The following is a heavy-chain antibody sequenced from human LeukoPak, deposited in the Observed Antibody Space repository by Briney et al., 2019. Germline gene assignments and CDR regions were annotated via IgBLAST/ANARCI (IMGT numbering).Heavy chain of an antibody. D-gene: IGHD5-24*01. CDR3: ATRDQSRADIVPPDY. J-gene: IGHJ4*02. Sequence: GSLRLSCAASGLTFSSHWMHWVRQPPGKGLEWIGEIYHGGNTNYSPSLKTRVTISMDKSKNHLSLNLNSVTAADTAVYYCATRDQSRADIVPPDYWGQGTLVTVSS. CDR1: GLTFSSHW. V-gene: IGHV4-4*02. CDR2: IYHGGNT.